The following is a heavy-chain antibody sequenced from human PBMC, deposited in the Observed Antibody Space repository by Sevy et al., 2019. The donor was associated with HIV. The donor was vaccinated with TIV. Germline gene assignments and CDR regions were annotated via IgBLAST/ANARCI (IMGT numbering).Heavy chain of an antibody. J-gene: IGHJ4*02. V-gene: IGHV1-46*01. CDR1: GYTFTSYY. CDR2: INPSGGST. Sequence: ASVNVSCKASGYTFTSYYMHWVRQAPGQGLEWMGIINPSGGSTSYAQKFQGRVTMTRDTSTSTVYMELGSLRSEDTAVYYCARVDTAMGIDYWGQGTLVTVSS. CDR3: ARVDTAMGIDY. D-gene: IGHD5-18*01.